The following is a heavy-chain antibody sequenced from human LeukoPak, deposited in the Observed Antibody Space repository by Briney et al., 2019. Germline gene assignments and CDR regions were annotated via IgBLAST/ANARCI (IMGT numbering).Heavy chain of an antibody. J-gene: IGHJ4*02. V-gene: IGHV4-34*01. Sequence: SETLSLTCAVYGGSFSGYYWSWIRQPPGKGLEWIGEINHSGSTNYNPSLKSRVTISVDTSKNQFSLKLSSVTAADTAVYHCARARGLMVRGVSEFDYWGQGTLVTVSS. CDR2: INHSGST. CDR3: ARARGLMVRGVSEFDY. D-gene: IGHD3-10*01. CDR1: GGSFSGYY.